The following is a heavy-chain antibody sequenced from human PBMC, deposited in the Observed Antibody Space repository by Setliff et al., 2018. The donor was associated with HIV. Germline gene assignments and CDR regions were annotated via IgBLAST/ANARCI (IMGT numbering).Heavy chain of an antibody. Sequence: SETLSLTCAVSGVSITSADYYWSWIRQHPVKGLEWIGYMYPSGNNYYNPSLKSRLVVSVDESKNQFSLNLSSVTAADTAVYYCARGYCSGGFCHPNYYHYMDVWGKGTTVTVSS. CDR2: MYPSGNN. J-gene: IGHJ6*03. CDR1: GVSITSADYY. V-gene: IGHV4-31*11. D-gene: IGHD2-15*01. CDR3: ARGYCSGGFCHPNYYHYMDV.